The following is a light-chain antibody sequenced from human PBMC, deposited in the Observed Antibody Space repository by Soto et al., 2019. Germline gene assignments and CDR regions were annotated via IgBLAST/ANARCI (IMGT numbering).Light chain of an antibody. CDR2: KAS. CDR3: QQYNSYLYT. Sequence: DIQMTQSPSTLSASVGDRVTITCRASQSISSWLAWYQQKPGKAPKLLIYKASSLACGVPSRFSGSGSGTEFTLTISSLQPDDFATYYCQQYNSYLYTFGQGTKLEIK. CDR1: QSISSW. J-gene: IGKJ2*01. V-gene: IGKV1-5*03.